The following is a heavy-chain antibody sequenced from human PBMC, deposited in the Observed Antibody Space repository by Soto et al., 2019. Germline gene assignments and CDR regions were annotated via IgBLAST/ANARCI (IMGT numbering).Heavy chain of an antibody. J-gene: IGHJ4*02. V-gene: IGHV4-59*11. Sequence: QVQLQESGPGLVKPSETLSLTCSVSGGSIISHYWSWIRQPPGKGLEWIGYIHYSGSTDYNPSLKXRXTXXVDTSKNQFSLKVSSVTAADTAVYYCARGGWSLDYWGQGTLVTVSS. CDR3: ARGGWSLDY. CDR2: IHYSGST. D-gene: IGHD2-15*01. CDR1: GGSIISHY.